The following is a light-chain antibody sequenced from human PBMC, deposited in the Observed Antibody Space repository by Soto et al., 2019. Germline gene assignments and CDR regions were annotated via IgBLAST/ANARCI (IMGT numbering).Light chain of an antibody. J-gene: IGKJ5*01. V-gene: IGKV3-20*01. Sequence: EIVLTQSPGTLSLSPWERATLSCRASQSVSSSYLAWYQQKPGQAPRILIYGTSSRVIGIPDRFSGGGSGTDFTLTISRLEPEDFAVYYCQQYVTSAITFGQGTRLEIK. CDR1: QSVSSSY. CDR3: QQYVTSAIT. CDR2: GTS.